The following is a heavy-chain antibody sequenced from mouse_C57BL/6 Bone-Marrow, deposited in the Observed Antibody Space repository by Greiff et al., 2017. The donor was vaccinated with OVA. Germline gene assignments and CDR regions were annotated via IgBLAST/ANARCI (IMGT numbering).Heavy chain of an antibody. J-gene: IGHJ2*01. D-gene: IGHD1-1*01. V-gene: IGHV1-82*01. Sequence: QVQLKESGPELVKPGASVKISCKASGYAFSSSWMNWVKQRPGKGLEWIGRIYPGDGDTNYNGKFKGKATLTADKSSSTAYMQLSSLTSEDSAVYFCARKGTVVGFDYWGQGTTLTVSS. CDR3: ARKGTVVGFDY. CDR2: IYPGDGDT. CDR1: GYAFSSSW.